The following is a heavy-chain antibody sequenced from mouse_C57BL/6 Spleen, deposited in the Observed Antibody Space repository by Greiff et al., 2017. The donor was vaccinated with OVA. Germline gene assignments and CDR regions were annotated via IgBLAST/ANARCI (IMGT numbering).Heavy chain of an antibody. CDR3: ARDGNPYYAMDY. Sequence: QVQLQQPGAELVKPGASVKMSCKASGYTFTSYWITWVKQRPGQGLEWIGDIYPGSGSTYYNEKFKSKATLTVDTSSSTAYMQLSSLTSEDSAVYYCARDGNPYYAMDYWGQGTSVTVSS. V-gene: IGHV1-55*01. CDR1: GYTFTSYW. J-gene: IGHJ4*01. CDR2: IYPGSGST. D-gene: IGHD2-1*01.